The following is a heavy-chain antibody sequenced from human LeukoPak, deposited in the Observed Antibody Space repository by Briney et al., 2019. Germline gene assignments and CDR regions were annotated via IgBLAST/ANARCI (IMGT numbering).Heavy chain of an antibody. J-gene: IGHJ4*02. V-gene: IGHV1-8*03. D-gene: IGHD4-17*01. Sequence: ASVKVSCTASGYTFTSYDSNWVRQATGQGLEWMGWMNPNSGNTGYAQKFQGRVTITRNTSISTAYMELSSLRSEDTAVYYCARSRYGDYQTDFDYWGQGTLVTVSS. CDR1: GYTFTSYD. CDR2: MNPNSGNT. CDR3: ARSRYGDYQTDFDY.